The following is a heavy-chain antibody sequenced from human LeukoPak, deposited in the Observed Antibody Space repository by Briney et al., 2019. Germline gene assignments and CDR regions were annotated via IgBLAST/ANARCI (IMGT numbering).Heavy chain of an antibody. Sequence: SETLSLTCAVYGESFSEYYWSWIRQPPGKGLEWIGQINHSGGINYHPSLKTRVTISPDTSKNQVSLKLRSVTAADTAVYYCAFEGPVSGYAFDPWGQGALVAVSS. CDR3: AFEGPVSGYAFDP. V-gene: IGHV4-34*01. CDR1: GESFSEYY. CDR2: INHSGGI. D-gene: IGHD5-12*01. J-gene: IGHJ5*02.